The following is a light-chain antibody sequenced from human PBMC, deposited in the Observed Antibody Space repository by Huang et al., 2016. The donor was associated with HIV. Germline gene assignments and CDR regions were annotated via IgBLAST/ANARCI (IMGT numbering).Light chain of an antibody. Sequence: DIVMTQSPDSLAASLGERATINCKSSQGVLSNSNIKNYIAWYQQTPGQPRKLLIYCASTRAAGVPDRFSGSGSGTEFTLTINSLQAGDVAIYYCQQYYRPPYIFGQGTRLEIK. V-gene: IGKV4-1*01. CDR2: CAS. J-gene: IGKJ2*01. CDR1: QGVLSNSNIKNY. CDR3: QQYYRPPYI.